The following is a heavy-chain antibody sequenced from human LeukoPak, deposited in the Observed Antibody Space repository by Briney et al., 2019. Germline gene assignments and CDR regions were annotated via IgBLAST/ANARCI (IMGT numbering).Heavy chain of an antibody. J-gene: IGHJ4*02. D-gene: IGHD3-10*01. CDR2: INHSGST. CDR3: ARHWKGITMVRGVIITPSRYFDY. V-gene: IGHV4-34*01. Sequence: SETLSLTCAVYGGSFSAYYWSWIRQPPGKGLEWIGEINHSGSTNYNPSLKSRVTISVDTSKNQFSLKLSSVTAADTAVYYCARHWKGITMVRGVIITPSRYFDYWGQGTLVTVSS. CDR1: GGSFSAYY.